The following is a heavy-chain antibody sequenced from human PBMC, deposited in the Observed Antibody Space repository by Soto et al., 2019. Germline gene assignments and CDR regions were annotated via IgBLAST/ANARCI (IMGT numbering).Heavy chain of an antibody. CDR3: ARGTRALITSFFAN. CDR2: VHESGST. J-gene: IGHJ4*02. D-gene: IGHD1-20*01. CDR1: GDAISNYY. Sequence: SETLSLTCSVSGDAISNYYWSWIRQTPGRGLEWIGCVHESGSTDYNPSLKGRVTISLHTSKSQFSLSLRSATAADTATYYCARGTRALITSFFANWCQGISVIVSA. V-gene: IGHV4-59*01.